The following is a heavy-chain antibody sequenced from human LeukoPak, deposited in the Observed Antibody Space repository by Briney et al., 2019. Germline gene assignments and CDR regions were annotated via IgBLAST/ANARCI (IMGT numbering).Heavy chain of an antibody. CDR1: DGSISNSNW. V-gene: IGHV4-4*02. CDR2: IYHSGRT. CDR3: ARDKAGHAYGAFDI. J-gene: IGHJ3*02. Sequence: SETLSLTCAVSDGSISNSNWWSWVRQPPGKGLEWMGEIYHSGRTNYNPSLKSRVTISVDKTQNHFSLKLNSVTAADTAVYYCARDKAGHAYGAFDIWGQGTMVTVSS. D-gene: IGHD3-10*01.